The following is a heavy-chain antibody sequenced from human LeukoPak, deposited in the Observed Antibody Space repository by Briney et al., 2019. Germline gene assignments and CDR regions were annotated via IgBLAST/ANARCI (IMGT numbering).Heavy chain of an antibody. CDR3: ASYDSSGYHADY. CDR1: GFTFSNYA. D-gene: IGHD3-22*01. Sequence: GGSLRLSCAASGFTFSNYAMIWVRQAPGKGLEWVSALSGSGETTYYADSVKGRFTISRDNSKKTLYLQMNSLRAEDTAVYYCASYDSSGYHADYWGQGTLVTVSS. V-gene: IGHV3-23*01. CDR2: LSGSGETT. J-gene: IGHJ4*02.